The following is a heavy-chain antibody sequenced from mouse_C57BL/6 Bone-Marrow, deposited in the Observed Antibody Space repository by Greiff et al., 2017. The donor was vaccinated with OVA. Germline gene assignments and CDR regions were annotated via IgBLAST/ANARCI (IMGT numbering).Heavy chain of an antibody. Sequence: VKLVESGPELVKPGASVKLSCTASGYTFTSYGICWVKQRTGQGLEWIGEIYPRSGNTYYNEKFKGKATLTADTASSTAYMELRSLTSEDSAVYFCARGDSNYGVDYWGQGTTLTVSS. CDR1: GYTFTSYG. CDR3: ARGDSNYGVDY. CDR2: IYPRSGNT. J-gene: IGHJ2*01. V-gene: IGHV1-81*01. D-gene: IGHD2-5*01.